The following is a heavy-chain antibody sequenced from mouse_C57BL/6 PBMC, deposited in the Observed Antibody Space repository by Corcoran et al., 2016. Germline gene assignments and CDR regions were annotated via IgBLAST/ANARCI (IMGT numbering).Heavy chain of an antibody. CDR3: ARVYYYGSSNRYFDV. V-gene: IGHV14-3*01. Sequence: EVQLQQSVAELVRPGASVKLSCTASGFNIKNTYMHWVKQRPEQGLEWIGRIDPANGNTKYDPKFQGKATITADTSSNTAYLQRSSMTSEDTAIYYCARVYYYGSSNRYFDVGGTGTTVTVSS. J-gene: IGHJ1*03. CDR2: IDPANGNT. D-gene: IGHD1-1*01. CDR1: GFNIKNTY.